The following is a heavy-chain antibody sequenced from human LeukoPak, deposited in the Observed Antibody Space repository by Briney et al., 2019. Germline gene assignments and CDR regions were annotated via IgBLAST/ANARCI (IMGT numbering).Heavy chain of an antibody. CDR3: ARDVIIMVRGVITYYNYGMDV. J-gene: IGHJ6*04. CDR1: GFTFSSYA. Sequence: GGSLRLSCAASGFTFSSYAMHWVRQAPGKGLEWVAVISYDGSNKYYADSVKGRFTISRDNSKNTLYLQMNSLRAEDTAVYYCARDVIIMVRGVITYYNYGMDVWGKGTTVTVSS. CDR2: ISYDGSNK. V-gene: IGHV3-30*04. D-gene: IGHD3-10*01.